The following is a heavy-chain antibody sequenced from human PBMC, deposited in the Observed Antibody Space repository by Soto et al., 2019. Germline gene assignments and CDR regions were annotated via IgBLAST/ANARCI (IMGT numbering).Heavy chain of an antibody. CDR1: GDGVSSNSVA. J-gene: IGHJ6*02. D-gene: IGHD6-6*01. CDR3: ARAKGSSDYYYYYGMDV. V-gene: IGHV6-1*01. Sequence: SQTLSLTCAISGDGVSSNSVAWEWFRQSPSRGLEWLGRTYYRSKWYNDYAVSVKSRITINPDTSKNQFSLQLNSVTPEDTAVYYCARAKGSSDYYYYYGMDVWGQGTTVTVSS. CDR2: TYYRSKWYN.